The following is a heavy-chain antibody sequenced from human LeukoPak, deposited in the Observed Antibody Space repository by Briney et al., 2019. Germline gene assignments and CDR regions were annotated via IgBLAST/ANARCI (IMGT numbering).Heavy chain of an antibody. V-gene: IGHV1-8*01. CDR2: MNPNSGNT. CDR3: ARGEMATTSFDY. J-gene: IGHJ4*02. D-gene: IGHD5-24*01. Sequence: ASVKVSYKASGYTFTSYDINWVRQATGQGLEWMGWMNPNSGNTGYAQKFQGRVTMTRNTSISTAYMELSSLRSEDTAVYYCARGEMATTSFDYWGQGTLVTVSS. CDR1: GYTFTSYD.